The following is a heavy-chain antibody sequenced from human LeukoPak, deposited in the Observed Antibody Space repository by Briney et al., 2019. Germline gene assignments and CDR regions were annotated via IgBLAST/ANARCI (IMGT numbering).Heavy chain of an antibody. J-gene: IGHJ4*02. V-gene: IGHV3-11*01. CDR3: ARDTVAGTFDY. CDR2: ISPSGDII. Sequence: GGSLRLSCAASGFTFSDYYISWIRQAPGKGLEWVSDISPSGDIISYADSVKGRFIISRDYAKESLHLQMNSLRVEDSAVYYCARDTVAGTFDYWGQGTQVTVSS. CDR1: GFTFSDYY. D-gene: IGHD6-19*01.